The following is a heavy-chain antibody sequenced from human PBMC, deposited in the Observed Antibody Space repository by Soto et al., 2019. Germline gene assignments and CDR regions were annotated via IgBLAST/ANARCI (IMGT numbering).Heavy chain of an antibody. Sequence: SETPSLTLAVPCGSIRSSHWWGGFRQPPGKGLEWIGEIYHSGSTNYNPSLKSRVTISVDKSKNQFSLKLSSVTAADTAVYYCARSLTTVVTMDVWGQGTTVTVS. CDR3: ARSLTTVVTMDV. CDR1: CGSIRSSHW. CDR2: IYHSGST. J-gene: IGHJ6*02. V-gene: IGHV4-4*02. D-gene: IGHD4-17*01.